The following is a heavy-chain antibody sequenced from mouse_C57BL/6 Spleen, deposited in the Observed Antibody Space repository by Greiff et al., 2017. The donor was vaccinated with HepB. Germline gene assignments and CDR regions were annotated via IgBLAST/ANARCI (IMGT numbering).Heavy chain of an antibody. CDR3: AIYGSSYDYAMDY. Sequence: QVQLQQPGAELVRPGSSVKLSCKASGYTFTSYWMHWVKQRPIQGLEWIGNIDPSDSETHYNQKFKDKATLTVDKSSSTANMQLSSLTSEDSAVYYCAIYGSSYDYAMDYWGQGTSVTVSS. CDR2: IDPSDSET. D-gene: IGHD1-1*01. V-gene: IGHV1-52*01. J-gene: IGHJ4*01. CDR1: GYTFTSYW.